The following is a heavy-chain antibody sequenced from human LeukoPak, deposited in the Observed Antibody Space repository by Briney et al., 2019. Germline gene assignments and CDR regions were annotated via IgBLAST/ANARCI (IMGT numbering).Heavy chain of an antibody. Sequence: ASVTVSCKASGYTFTSYGISWVRQAPGQGLEWMGWISAYNGNTNYAQKLQGRVTMTTDTSTSTAYMELRSLRSDDTAVYYCARSSQIAVAGLYYYYYGMDVWGQGTTVTVSS. CDR1: GYTFTSYG. CDR3: ARSSQIAVAGLYYYYYGMDV. J-gene: IGHJ6*02. CDR2: ISAYNGNT. D-gene: IGHD6-19*01. V-gene: IGHV1-18*01.